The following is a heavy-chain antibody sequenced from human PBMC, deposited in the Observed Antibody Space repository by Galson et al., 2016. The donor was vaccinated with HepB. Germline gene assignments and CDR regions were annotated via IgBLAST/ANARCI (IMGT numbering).Heavy chain of an antibody. V-gene: IGHV3-53*04. CDR2: IYSSGAT. Sequence: SLRLSCAASGFTVTRSYMTWVRQAPGKGLEWVSVIYSSGATDSADSVNGRLYMSRHSSKNTLDLQMNSLTTEDTAVYYCARGLVGRTTAFDAWGQGTLVAVSS. CDR1: GFTVTRSY. CDR3: ARGLVGRTTAFDA. J-gene: IGHJ4*02. D-gene: IGHD4-11*01.